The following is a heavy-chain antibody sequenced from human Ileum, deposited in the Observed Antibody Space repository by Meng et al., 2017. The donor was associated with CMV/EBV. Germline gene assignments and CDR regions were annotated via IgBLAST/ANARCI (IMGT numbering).Heavy chain of an antibody. Sequence: CKASAYTFTGYYVHWVRQAPGQGLEWMGWVNPNDGGTNYAQKFQGRVTMTRDTSISTAYMELNSLTPDDTAVYYCARGGGASKLDYWGQGTLVTVSS. D-gene: IGHD1-26*01. CDR3: ARGGGASKLDY. J-gene: IGHJ4*02. V-gene: IGHV1-2*02. CDR1: AYTFTGYY. CDR2: VNPNDGGT.